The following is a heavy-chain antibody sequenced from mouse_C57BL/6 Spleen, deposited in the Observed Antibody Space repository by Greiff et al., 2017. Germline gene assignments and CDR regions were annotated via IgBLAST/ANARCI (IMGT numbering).Heavy chain of an antibody. D-gene: IGHD1-1*01. CDR1: GYAFSSSW. CDR3: ARNYGGSYSFDY. CDR2: IYPGDGGT. J-gene: IGHJ2*01. V-gene: IGHV1-82*01. Sequence: VQLQQSGPELVKPGASVKISCKATGYAFSSSWINCVKQRPAAGLQWSGRIYPGDGGTNYNGTLKGSATLTADKSSSTAYMQLSSLTSEESAVYLCARNYGGSYSFDYWGRGSTLTVSS.